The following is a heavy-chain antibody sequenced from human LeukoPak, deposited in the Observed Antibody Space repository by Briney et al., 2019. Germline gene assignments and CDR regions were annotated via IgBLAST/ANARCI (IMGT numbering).Heavy chain of an antibody. D-gene: IGHD3-22*01. Sequence: GGSLRLSCAASGFTFSSYGMHWVRQAPGKGLEWVAFIRYDGSNKYYADSLKGRFTISRDNSKNTLYLQMNSLRAEDTAVYYCVRNPLVGYYGGSFDYWGQGTLVTVSS. CDR2: IRYDGSNK. CDR3: VRNPLVGYYGGSFDY. CDR1: GFTFSSYG. V-gene: IGHV3-30*02. J-gene: IGHJ4*02.